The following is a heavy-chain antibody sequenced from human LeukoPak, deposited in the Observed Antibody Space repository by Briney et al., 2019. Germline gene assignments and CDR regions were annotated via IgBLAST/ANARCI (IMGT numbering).Heavy chain of an antibody. CDR3: ARDLVPHYYDSSGQYYFDY. CDR2: INPSGGST. D-gene: IGHD3-22*01. CDR1: GYTFTSYY. J-gene: IGHJ4*02. Sequence: ASVKVSCKASGYTFTSYYMHWVRQAPGQGLEWMGIINPSGGSTSYAQKFRGRVTMTRDTSTSTVYMELSSLRSEDTAVYYCARDLVPHYYDSSGQYYFDYWGQGTLVTVSS. V-gene: IGHV1-46*01.